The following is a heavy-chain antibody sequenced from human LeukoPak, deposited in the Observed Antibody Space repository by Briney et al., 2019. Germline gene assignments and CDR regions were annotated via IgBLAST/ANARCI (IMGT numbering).Heavy chain of an antibody. CDR1: GFTFSSYS. J-gene: IGHJ4*02. V-gene: IGHV3-21*01. CDR2: ISSSSSYI. Sequence: SGGSLRLPCAASGFTFSSYSMNWVRQAPGKGLEWVSSISSSSSYIYYADSVKGRFTISRDNAKNSLYLQMNSLRAEDTAVYYCARDYNANGFDYWGQGTLVTVSS. D-gene: IGHD2-8*01. CDR3: ARDYNANGFDY.